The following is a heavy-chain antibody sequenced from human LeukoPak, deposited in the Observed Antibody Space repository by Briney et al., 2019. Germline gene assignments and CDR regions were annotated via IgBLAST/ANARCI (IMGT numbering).Heavy chain of an antibody. CDR2: ISSSSSYI. V-gene: IGHV3-21*01. D-gene: IGHD5-18*01. CDR3: ARGFGYGPTPLDY. CDR1: GFTFSTYG. Sequence: GALRLSYAASGFTFSTYGMHWVRQAPGKGLEWVSSISSSSSYIYYADSVKGRFTISRDNAKNSLYLQMNSLRAEDTAVYYCARGFGYGPTPLDYWGQGTLVTVSS. J-gene: IGHJ4*02.